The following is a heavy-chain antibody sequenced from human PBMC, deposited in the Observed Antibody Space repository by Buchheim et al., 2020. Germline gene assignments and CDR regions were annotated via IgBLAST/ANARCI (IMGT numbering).Heavy chain of an antibody. J-gene: IGHJ6*02. CDR2: ISYDGSNK. CDR3: AKEMADILTGYAPNYYYYGMDV. CDR1: GFTFSSYG. V-gene: IGHV3-30*18. D-gene: IGHD3-9*01. Sequence: QVQLVESGGGVVQPGRSLRLSCAASGFTFSSYGMHWVRQAPGKGLEWVAVISYDGSNKYYADSVKGRFTISRDNSKNTLYLQMNSLRAEDTAVYYCAKEMADILTGYAPNYYYYGMDVWGQGTT.